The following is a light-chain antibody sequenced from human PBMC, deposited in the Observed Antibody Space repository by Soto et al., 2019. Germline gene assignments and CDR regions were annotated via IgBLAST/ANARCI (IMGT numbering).Light chain of an antibody. J-gene: IGKJ3*01. CDR1: QSISAY. Sequence: DIHMTQSRSSMSASVGDRVTITCRASQSISAYLNWYQQKPGKAPKLLIYAASSLQSGVPSRFSGSRSVTDFTITISSLQPEDFATYYCQESYSTPSVTVVPGTKVDSK. V-gene: IGKV1-39*01. CDR2: AAS. CDR3: QESYSTPSVT.